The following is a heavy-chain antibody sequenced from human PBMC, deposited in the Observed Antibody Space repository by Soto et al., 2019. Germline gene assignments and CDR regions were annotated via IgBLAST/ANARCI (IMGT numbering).Heavy chain of an antibody. CDR1: GGTFGSYA. Sequence: QVQLVQSGAEVTQPGSSVKVSCKASGGTFGSYAISWVRQAPGQGLEWLGGIIPIPGTANYAQKFQGRVTIAADESTSTAYMELSSLRSEDTAVYYCARSQGSSTSLEIYYYYYYGMDVWGQGTTVTVSS. V-gene: IGHV1-69*01. J-gene: IGHJ6*02. CDR3: ARSQGSSTSLEIYYYYYYGMDV. D-gene: IGHD2-2*01. CDR2: IIPIPGTA.